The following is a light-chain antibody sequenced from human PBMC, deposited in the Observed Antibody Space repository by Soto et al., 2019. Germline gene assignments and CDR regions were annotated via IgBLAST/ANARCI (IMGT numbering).Light chain of an antibody. Sequence: EIVMTQSPATLSVSPGERVTLHCRASQSVTSNLAWYQHKPGQSPRLLIYRASARATGVPDRFSGSGSGTEFTLTISSLQSEDFAVYYCQQHNNWPPITFGQGTRLEIK. J-gene: IGKJ5*01. V-gene: IGKV3-15*01. CDR2: RAS. CDR3: QQHNNWPPIT. CDR1: QSVTSN.